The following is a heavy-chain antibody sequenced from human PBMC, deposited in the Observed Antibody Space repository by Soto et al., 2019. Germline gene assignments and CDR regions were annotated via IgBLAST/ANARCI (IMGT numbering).Heavy chain of an antibody. D-gene: IGHD3-3*01. Sequence: SVKVSCKASGGTFSSYAISWVRQAPGQGLEWMGGIIPIFGTANYAQKFQGRVTITADESTSTAYMKLSRLRYEDTAVYYCASNTILGVVILYGMDVWGQGTTVTVSS. V-gene: IGHV1-69*13. CDR1: GGTFSSYA. CDR3: ASNTILGVVILYGMDV. J-gene: IGHJ6*02. CDR2: IIPIFGTA.